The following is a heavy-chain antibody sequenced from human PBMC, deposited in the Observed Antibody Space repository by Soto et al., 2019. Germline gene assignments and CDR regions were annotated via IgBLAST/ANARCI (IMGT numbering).Heavy chain of an antibody. V-gene: IGHV3-9*01. D-gene: IGHD2-8*01. Sequence: HRILKEKRKGLEWVSSISWNSGNIGYADSVKGRFTTSRDNARNSLYLQMNSLRPEDTALYYCVRSKGVHSYGTPFDYWGQGTLVTVSS. J-gene: IGHJ4*02. CDR3: VRSKGVHSYGTPFDY. CDR2: ISWNSGNI.